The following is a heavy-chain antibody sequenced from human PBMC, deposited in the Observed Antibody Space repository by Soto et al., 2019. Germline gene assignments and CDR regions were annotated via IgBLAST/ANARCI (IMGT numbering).Heavy chain of an antibody. D-gene: IGHD3-3*02. CDR3: ASYSISAFDY. CDR2: IYYSGST. V-gene: IGHV4-59*01. CDR1: GGSISSYY. Sequence: SETLSLTCTVSGGSISSYYWSWIRQPPGKGLEWIGYIYYSGSTNYNPSLKSRVTISVDTSKNQFSLKPSSVTAADAAVYYCASYSISAFDYWGQGTLVTVSS. J-gene: IGHJ4*02.